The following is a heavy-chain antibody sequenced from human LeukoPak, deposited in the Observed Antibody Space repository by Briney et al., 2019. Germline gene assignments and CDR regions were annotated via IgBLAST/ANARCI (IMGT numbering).Heavy chain of an antibody. CDR2: ISFDGTDA. J-gene: IGHJ3*02. CDR3: AKCDFWSANDFFDI. V-gene: IGHV3-30*04. CDR1: GFTFSSYA. D-gene: IGHD3-3*01. Sequence: GGSLRLSCAASGFTFSSYAIHWVRQAPGKGLEWVAVISFDGTDAFYADSVKGRFTISRDNSKNTLYLLMNSLRAEDTALYYCAKCDFWSANDFFDIWGQGTMVTVSS.